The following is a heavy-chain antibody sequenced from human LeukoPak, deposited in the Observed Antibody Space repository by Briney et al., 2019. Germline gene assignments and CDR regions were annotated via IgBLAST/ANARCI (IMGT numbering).Heavy chain of an antibody. J-gene: IGHJ4*02. D-gene: IGHD2-2*01. V-gene: IGHV3-23*01. CDR3: AKEAQGCSITSCYFDS. Sequence: GGSLRLSCAASGFTFSNYAMSWVRQAPGKGLVWVSAISGSGGNTYYADSVKGRLTIPRDNSKNTLFLQMNSLRAEDTAVYYCAKEAQGCSITSCYFDSWGQGTLVTVSS. CDR1: GFTFSNYA. CDR2: ISGSGGNT.